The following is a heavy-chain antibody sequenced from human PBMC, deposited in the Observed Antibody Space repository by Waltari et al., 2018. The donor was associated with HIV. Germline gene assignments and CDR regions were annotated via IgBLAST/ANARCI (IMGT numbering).Heavy chain of an antibody. D-gene: IGHD3-9*01. Sequence: QLLESGGGLVQPGGSLRLSCAASGFTFSSYAMSWVRQAPGKGVEWVSGSSGSGRSTYYADCVKGRFTISRDNSKNTVYLQMNSLRAEDTAVYYCAKSGGDILTGHSYYYYGMDVWGLGTTVTVSS. V-gene: IGHV3-23*01. CDR3: AKSGGDILTGHSYYYYGMDV. J-gene: IGHJ6*02. CDR2: SSGSGRST. CDR1: GFTFSSYA.